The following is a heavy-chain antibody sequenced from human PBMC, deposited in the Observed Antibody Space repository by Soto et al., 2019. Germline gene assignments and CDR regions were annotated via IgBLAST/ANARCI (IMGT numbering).Heavy chain of an antibody. J-gene: IGHJ4*02. V-gene: IGHV4-59*01. D-gene: IGHD6-13*01. Sequence: PSETLSLTCTVSGGSISSYYWSWIRQPPGKGLEWIGYIYYSGSTNYNPSLKSRVTISADTSKNQFSLKLSSVTAADTAVYYCARGDSSSWALYYFDYWGQGTLVTVSS. CDR1: GGSISSYY. CDR3: ARGDSSSWALYYFDY. CDR2: IYYSGST.